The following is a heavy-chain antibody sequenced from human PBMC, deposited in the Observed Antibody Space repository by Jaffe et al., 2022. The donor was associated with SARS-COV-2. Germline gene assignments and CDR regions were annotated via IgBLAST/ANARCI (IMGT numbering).Heavy chain of an antibody. CDR3: ARTHCSSISCYIDY. J-gene: IGHJ4*02. D-gene: IGHD2-2*02. CDR2: IYYSGNT. Sequence: QVQLQESGPGLLKPSDTLSLTCAVSGYSISSTKWWGWIRQPPGKGLEWIGYIYYSGNTYYNPSLKSRVTMSVDTSKNQFSLKLSSVTAVDTAVYYCARTHCSSISCYIDYWGQGTLVTVSS. CDR1: GYSISSTKW. V-gene: IGHV4-28*01.